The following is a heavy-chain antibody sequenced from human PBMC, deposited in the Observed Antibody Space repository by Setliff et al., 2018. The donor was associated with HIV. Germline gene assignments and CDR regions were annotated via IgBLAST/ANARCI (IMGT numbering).Heavy chain of an antibody. CDR1: GYTFTSYD. Sequence: ASVKVSCKASGYTFTSYDINWVRQATGQGLEWMGWMNPNSGNTGYAQKFQGRFTISRDNTKKSLYLHMSDLRAEDTAVYYCATSDGSGFFGYWGQGTLVTVSS. J-gene: IGHJ1*01. CDR2: MNPNSGNT. CDR3: ATSDGSGFFGY. V-gene: IGHV1-8*02. D-gene: IGHD3-10*01.